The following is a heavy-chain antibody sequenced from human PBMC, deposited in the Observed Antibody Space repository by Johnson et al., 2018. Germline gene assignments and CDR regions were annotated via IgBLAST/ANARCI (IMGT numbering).Heavy chain of an antibody. V-gene: IGHV4-59*11. CDR3: ARESFSVTSGNDGFDI. D-gene: IGHD2/OR15-2a*01. CDR1: GVSLSLHQ. Sequence: QVQLQESGPGLVKPSETLSLICTVSGVSLSLHQWNWIRQPPGKGLEWLGVIYESGGTNYNPSLNSQAPISLGASKNQFSLKLSSVTAADTAVYYCARESFSVTSGNDGFDIWGQGTMVTVSS. J-gene: IGHJ3*02. CDR2: IYESGGT.